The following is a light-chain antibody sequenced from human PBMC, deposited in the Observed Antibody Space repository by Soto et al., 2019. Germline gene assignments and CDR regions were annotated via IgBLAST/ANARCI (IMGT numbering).Light chain of an antibody. J-gene: IGLJ2*01. CDR2: AVN. Sequence: QSALTQPPSASGSPGQSVTISCTGTSSDVGAYNYVSWYQQEPGKAPKLMIYAVNKRPSGVPDRFSGSKSGNTASLTVSGLRAADDADYFCSSYAGGNNIMVFGGGTKVTVL. V-gene: IGLV2-8*01. CDR3: SSYAGGNNIMV. CDR1: SSDVGAYNY.